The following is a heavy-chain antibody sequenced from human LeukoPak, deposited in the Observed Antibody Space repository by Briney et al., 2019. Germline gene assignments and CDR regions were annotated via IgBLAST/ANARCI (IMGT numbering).Heavy chain of an antibody. V-gene: IGHV4-59*01. CDR1: GGSISSYY. Sequence: KPSETLSLTCTVSGGSISSYYWSWIRQPPGKGLEWIGYIYYRGSTNYNPSLTSRVTISVDTSKNQFSLKLSSATAADTAVYYCARGWYYDYVWGSYRYPDAFDTWGQGTMVTVSS. D-gene: IGHD3-16*02. CDR2: IYYRGST. CDR3: ARGWYYDYVWGSYRYPDAFDT. J-gene: IGHJ3*02.